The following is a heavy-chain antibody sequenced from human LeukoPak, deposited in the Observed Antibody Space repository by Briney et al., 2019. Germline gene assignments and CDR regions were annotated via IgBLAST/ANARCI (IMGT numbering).Heavy chain of an antibody. CDR1: GYSFTAHY. CDR3: ARQQLVGGFDP. V-gene: IGHV1-2*02. J-gene: IGHJ5*02. D-gene: IGHD1-1*01. CDR2: INANNGDT. Sequence: ASVKVSCKASGYSFTAHYIHWVRQPPGQGLEWMGWINANNGDTHFAQTFQGRVTMTRDTSINTAYMELSGLRSGDTAVYYCARQQLVGGFDPWGQGTLVTVSS.